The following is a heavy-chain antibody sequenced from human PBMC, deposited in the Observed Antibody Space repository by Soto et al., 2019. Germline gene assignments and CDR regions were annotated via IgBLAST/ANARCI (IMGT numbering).Heavy chain of an antibody. CDR2: MSPDSGNT. J-gene: IGHJ4*02. D-gene: IGHD1-1*01. CDR1: GYTFTAYA. V-gene: IGHV1-8*02. CDR3: EVTTGY. Sequence: QVQVVQSRAEVKKPGASVRVSCKTSGYTFTAYAINWVRQPAGQGLEYMGWMSPDSGNTGYSKKFQGRDPMTSTTSTSTAYMELSSLTSEDTAVYYCEVTTGYWGQGTMVTVS.